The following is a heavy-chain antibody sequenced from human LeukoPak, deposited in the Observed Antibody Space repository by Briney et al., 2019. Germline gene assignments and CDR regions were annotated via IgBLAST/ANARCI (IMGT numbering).Heavy chain of an antibody. J-gene: IGHJ3*02. D-gene: IGHD1-1*01. CDR1: GYTFTSYW. Sequence: GESLKISCKASGYTFTSYWIGWVRPMPGKGLEWMAIINPGDSDTRYSPSFQGQVTISADKSISTAYLHWSSLKASDTAMYYCARDWKDPAAFDIWGQGTMVTVSS. V-gene: IGHV5-51*01. CDR3: ARDWKDPAAFDI. CDR2: INPGDSDT.